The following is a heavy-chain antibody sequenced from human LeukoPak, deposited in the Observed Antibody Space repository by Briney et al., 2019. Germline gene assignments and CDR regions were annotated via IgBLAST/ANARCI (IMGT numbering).Heavy chain of an antibody. CDR2: ISNNGYTI. D-gene: IGHD6-19*01. CDR1: GFTFSSFE. Sequence: PGGSLRLSCAASGFTFSSFEMNWVRQGPGKGLEWASYISNNGYTIYYADSVKGRFTISRDNAKNSLYLQMNSLRAEDTAVYYCAREEGGDSSGWALDYWGQGTLVTVSS. J-gene: IGHJ4*02. CDR3: AREEGGDSSGWALDY. V-gene: IGHV3-48*03.